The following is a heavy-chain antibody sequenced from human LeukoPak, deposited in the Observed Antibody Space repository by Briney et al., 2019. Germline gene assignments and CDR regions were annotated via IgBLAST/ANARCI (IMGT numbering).Heavy chain of an antibody. CDR3: ARDNRIVATWDYYYMDV. D-gene: IGHD5-12*01. J-gene: IGHJ6*03. CDR1: GFTFSSYG. V-gene: IGHV3-30*02. CDR2: IRYDGSNK. Sequence: GGSLRLSCAASGFTFSSYGMHWVRQAPGKGLEWVAFIRYDGSNKYYADSVRGRFTMSRDNSKNTVYLQMNSLRAEDTAVYYCARDNRIVATWDYYYMDVWGKGTTVTISS.